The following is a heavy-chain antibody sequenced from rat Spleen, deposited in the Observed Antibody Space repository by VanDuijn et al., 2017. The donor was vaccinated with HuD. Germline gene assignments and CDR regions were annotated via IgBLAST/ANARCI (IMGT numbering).Heavy chain of an antibody. CDR1: GFTFSDYN. CDR3: TTDTFYDGTYYPGGFDY. CDR2: ITYEGSST. J-gene: IGHJ2*01. Sequence: EVQLVESGGGLVQPGGSLKLSCAASGFTFSDYNMAWVRQAPKKGLEWVATITYEGSSTYYRDPVKGRFPISRDNAKSTLYLQMDSLRSEDTATYYCTTDTFYDGTYYPGGFDYWGQGVMVTVSS. V-gene: IGHV5S10*01. D-gene: IGHD1-12*02.